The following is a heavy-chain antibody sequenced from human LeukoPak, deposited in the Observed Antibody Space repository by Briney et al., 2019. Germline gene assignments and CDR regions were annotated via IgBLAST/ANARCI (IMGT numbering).Heavy chain of an antibody. D-gene: IGHD3-22*01. CDR2: ISYDGSNK. Sequence: GGSLRLSCAASGFTFSSYAMHWVRQAPGKGLEWVAVISYDGSNKYYADSVKGRFTISRDNSKNTLYLQMNSLRAEDTAVYYCARAGNYYDSSGYYYAGGIDYWGQGPLVTVSS. J-gene: IGHJ4*02. CDR3: ARAGNYYDSSGYYYAGGIDY. V-gene: IGHV3-30-3*01. CDR1: GFTFSSYA.